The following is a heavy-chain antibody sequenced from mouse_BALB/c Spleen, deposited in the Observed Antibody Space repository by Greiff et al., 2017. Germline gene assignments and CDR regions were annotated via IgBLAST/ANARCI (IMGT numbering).Heavy chain of an antibody. CDR3: ARDGYDGAWFAY. V-gene: IGHV5-4*02. J-gene: IGHJ3*01. CDR1: GFTFSDYY. Sequence: EVQRVESGGGLVKPGGSLKLSCAASGFTFSDYYMYWVRQTPEKRLEWVATISDGGSYTYYPDSVKGRFTISRDNAKNNLYLQMSSLKSEDTAMYYCARDGYDGAWFAYWGQGTLVTVSA. D-gene: IGHD2-2*01. CDR2: ISDGGSYT.